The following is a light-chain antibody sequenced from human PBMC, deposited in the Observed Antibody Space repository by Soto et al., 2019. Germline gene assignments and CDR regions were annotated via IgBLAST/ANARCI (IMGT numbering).Light chain of an antibody. V-gene: IGLV1-40*01. CDR2: GNR. CDR1: SSNLGAGYD. J-gene: IGLJ3*02. Sequence: QTVVTQPPSVCGAPGQRVTIPCTGNSSNLGAGYDVHWYQQLPGTAPKLVIYGNRNRPSGVPERFSGSKSGTSASLAITGLQAEDEGDYYCQAYDYSLTASVFGGGTKLTVL. CDR3: QAYDYSLTASV.